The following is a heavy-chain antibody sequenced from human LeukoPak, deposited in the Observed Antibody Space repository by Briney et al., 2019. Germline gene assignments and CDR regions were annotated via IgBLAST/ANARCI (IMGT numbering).Heavy chain of an antibody. J-gene: IGHJ6*03. D-gene: IGHD2-2*01. Sequence: SETLSLTCTVSGGSISSSSYYWGWIRQPPGKGLEWIGSIYYSGSTYYNPSLKSRVTISVDTSKKQFSLKLSSVTAADTAVYYCARNDIVVVPAANFNYYYYYMDVWGKGTTVTVSS. CDR2: IYYSGST. CDR1: GGSISSSSYY. CDR3: ARNDIVVVPAANFNYYYYYMDV. V-gene: IGHV4-39*01.